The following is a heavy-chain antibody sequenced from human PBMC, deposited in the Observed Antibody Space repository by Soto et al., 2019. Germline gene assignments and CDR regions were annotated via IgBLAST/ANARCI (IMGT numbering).Heavy chain of an antibody. J-gene: IGHJ4*02. D-gene: IGHD6-19*01. CDR3: ARAVGDHLYNLDY. Sequence: QVQLQESGPGLVRPSETLSLTCTVSSDSISSYYWIWIRQSPGKGLEWIGYTDYSGNTNDNPSLKSRVTISGDTSKNQFSLRLSSVTAADTAVYYCARAVGDHLYNLDYWGQGTLVTGSS. CDR2: TDYSGNT. V-gene: IGHV4-59*08. CDR1: SDSISSYY.